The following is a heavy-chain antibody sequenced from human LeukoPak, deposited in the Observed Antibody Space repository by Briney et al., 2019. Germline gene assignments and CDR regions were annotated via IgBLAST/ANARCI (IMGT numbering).Heavy chain of an antibody. CDR1: GYTLTSYD. CDR3: ARGRYNWNDVDYYYYYYYMDV. Sequence: ASVKVSCKASGYTLTSYDINWVRQATGQGLEWMGWMNPNSGNTGYAQKFQGRVTITRNTSISTAYMELSSLRSEDTAVYYCARGRYNWNDVDYYYYYYYMDVWGKGTTVTVSS. CDR2: MNPNSGNT. D-gene: IGHD1-1*01. J-gene: IGHJ6*03. V-gene: IGHV1-8*03.